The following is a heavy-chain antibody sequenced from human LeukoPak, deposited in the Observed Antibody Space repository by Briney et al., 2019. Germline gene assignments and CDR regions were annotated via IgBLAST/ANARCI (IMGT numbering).Heavy chain of an antibody. CDR3: ARDPSAYYDSSGYWPLYYFDY. J-gene: IGHJ4*02. D-gene: IGHD3-22*01. V-gene: IGHV3-33*01. CDR1: GFTFSSYG. Sequence: PGGSLRLSCAASGFTFSSYGMHWVRQAPGKGLEWGAVIWYDGSNKYYADSVKGRFTISRDNSKNTLYLQMNSLRAEGTAVYYCARDPSAYYDSSGYWPLYYFDYWGQGTLVTVSS. CDR2: IWYDGSNK.